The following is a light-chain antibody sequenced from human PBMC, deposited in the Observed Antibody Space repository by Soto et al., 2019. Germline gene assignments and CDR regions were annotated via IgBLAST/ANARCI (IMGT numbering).Light chain of an antibody. Sequence: GDRVTISCRASQSLNTRLGWYQQKPGEAPKLLIYETSSLESGVPSRFSGSGFGTEFILTISSLQPDDFATYYCQQYLTFRWTFCQGTKVEMK. CDR1: QSLNTR. V-gene: IGKV1-5*03. J-gene: IGKJ1*01. CDR2: ETS. CDR3: QQYLTFRWT.